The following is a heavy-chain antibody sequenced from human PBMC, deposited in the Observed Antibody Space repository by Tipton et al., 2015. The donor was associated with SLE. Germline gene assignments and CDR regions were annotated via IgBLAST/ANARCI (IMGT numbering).Heavy chain of an antibody. D-gene: IGHD5-12*01. CDR3: ARGEVAYSLQFDY. CDR2: ISPSSGGT. Sequence: QLVQSGAEVKKPGASVKVSCKTSGYTFSDYYMHWVRQAPGQGLEWMGIISPSSGGTTYAQKFQGRVTMTRDTSTSTVYMELSSLRADDTAIYYCARGEVAYSLQFDYWGPGTLVTVSS. CDR1: GYTFSDYY. V-gene: IGHV1-46*01. J-gene: IGHJ4*02.